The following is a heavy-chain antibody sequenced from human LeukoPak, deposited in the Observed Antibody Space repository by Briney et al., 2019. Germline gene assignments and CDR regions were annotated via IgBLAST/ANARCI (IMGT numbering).Heavy chain of an antibody. D-gene: IGHD2-2*01. Sequence: GASVKVSCKVSGYSLTELSMHWVRQAPGKGLEWMGGFDPEDGETIYAQKFQGRVTMTEDTSTDTAYMELSSLRSEDTAVYYCATDTPYCSSTSCPRNYYYMDVWGEGTTVTVSS. CDR2: FDPEDGET. CDR1: GYSLTELS. J-gene: IGHJ6*03. CDR3: ATDTPYCSSTSCPRNYYYMDV. V-gene: IGHV1-24*01.